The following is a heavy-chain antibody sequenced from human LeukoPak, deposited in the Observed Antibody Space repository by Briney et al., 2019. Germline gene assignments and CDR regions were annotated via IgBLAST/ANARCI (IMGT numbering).Heavy chain of an antibody. V-gene: IGHV3-30*03. CDR3: AREPFAHFYDNSSYTGGDY. Sequence: GGSLRLSCAASGFTFSSYGMHWVRQAPGKGLEWVAVISYDGSNKDYADSVKGRFTISRDNSKNTLFLQMNSLRVEDTAVYYCAREPFAHFYDNSSYTGGDYWGQGTLVTVSS. J-gene: IGHJ4*02. CDR2: ISYDGSNK. D-gene: IGHD3-22*01. CDR1: GFTFSSYG.